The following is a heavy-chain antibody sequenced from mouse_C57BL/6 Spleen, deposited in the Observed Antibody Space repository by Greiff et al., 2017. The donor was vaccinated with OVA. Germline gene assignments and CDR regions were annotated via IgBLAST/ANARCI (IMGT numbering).Heavy chain of an antibody. Sequence: QVQLQQSGAELVRPRSSVKLSCKASGYTFTSYWMDWVKQRPGQGLEWIGNIYPSDSETHYNQKFKDKATLTVDKSSSTAYMQLSSLTSEDSAVYYWARSGGYGNPLMDYWGQGTSVTVSS. V-gene: IGHV1-61*01. CDR3: ARSGGYGNPLMDY. D-gene: IGHD2-1*01. CDR2: IYPSDSET. CDR1: GYTFTSYW. J-gene: IGHJ4*01.